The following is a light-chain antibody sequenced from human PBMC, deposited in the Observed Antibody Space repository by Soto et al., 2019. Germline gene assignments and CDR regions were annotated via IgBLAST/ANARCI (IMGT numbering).Light chain of an antibody. V-gene: IGLV2-14*03. CDR2: DVI. CDR3: RSYTSSSTYVV. Sequence: QSVLTQPASVSGSPGQSITISCTGTSSDVGGYNYVSWYQQHPGKAPKLMIYDVINRPSGVSNRFSGSKSGNSASLTISGLQAEDEADYCCRSYTSSSTYVVFGGGTKLTVL. J-gene: IGLJ2*01. CDR1: SSDVGGYNY.